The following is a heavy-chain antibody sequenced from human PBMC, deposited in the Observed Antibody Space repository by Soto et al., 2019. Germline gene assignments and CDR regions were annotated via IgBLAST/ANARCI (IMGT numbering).Heavy chain of an antibody. CDR2: ISGSGGAT. V-gene: IGHV3-23*01. CDR1: GFTFSSYA. Sequence: PGESLRLSCEASGFTFSSYAMNWVRQAPGKGLEWISVISGSGGATYFADSVKGRFVISRDNSKNTLYLQMNSLRAEDTAVYYCAAYPNPPTGPTISIDYWGQGTLVTVSS. D-gene: IGHD1-1*01. CDR3: AAYPNPPTGPTISIDY. J-gene: IGHJ4*02.